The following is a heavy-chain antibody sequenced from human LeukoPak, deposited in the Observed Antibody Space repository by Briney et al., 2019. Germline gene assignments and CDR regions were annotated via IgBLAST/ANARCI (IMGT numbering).Heavy chain of an antibody. J-gene: IGHJ6*03. CDR2: IYYSGST. D-gene: IGHD1-26*01. CDR1: GGSISSYY. V-gene: IGHV4-59*01. CDR3: AGVGSGYYYYYYMDV. Sequence: SETLSLTCTVSGGSISSYYWSWIRQPPGKGLEWIGYIYYSGSTNYNPSLKSRVTISVDTSKNQFSLKLSSVTAADTAVYYCAGVGSGYYYYYYMDVWGKGTTVTVSS.